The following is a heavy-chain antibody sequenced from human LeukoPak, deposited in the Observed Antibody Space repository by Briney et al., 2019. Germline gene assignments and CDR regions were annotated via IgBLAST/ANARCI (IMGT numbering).Heavy chain of an antibody. CDR2: INPNSGGT. Sequence: GSSVPVSCKASGYTFTGYYMHWVRQAPGQGLEWMGWINPNSGGTNYAQRFQGRVTMTRDTSINTAYMELSRLRSDDTAVYYCARVGTTSSYWGQGTLVTVSS. J-gene: IGHJ4*02. CDR3: ARVGTTSSY. CDR1: GYTFTGYY. V-gene: IGHV1-2*02. D-gene: IGHD1-7*01.